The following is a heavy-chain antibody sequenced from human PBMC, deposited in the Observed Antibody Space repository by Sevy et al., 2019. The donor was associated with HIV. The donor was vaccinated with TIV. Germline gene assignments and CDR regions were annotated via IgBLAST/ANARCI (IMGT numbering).Heavy chain of an antibody. D-gene: IGHD1-26*01. V-gene: IGHV3-48*01. CDR1: GFTFSDDS. J-gene: IGHJ4*02. CDR3: AREGGSYRRNDFDS. CDR2: VSGRSSTI. Sequence: GGSLRLSCAASGFTFSDDSMNWVRQAPGKGLEWVAYVSGRSSTISYADSVKGRFIVSRDNAMNSLYLQMNSLRAEDTAFYFCAREGGSYRRNDFDSWGQGTLVTVSS.